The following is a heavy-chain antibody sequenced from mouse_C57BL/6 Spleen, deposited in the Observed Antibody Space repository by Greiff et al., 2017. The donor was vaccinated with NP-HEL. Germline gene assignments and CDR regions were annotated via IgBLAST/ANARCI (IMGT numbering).Heavy chain of an antibody. D-gene: IGHD1-1*01. CDR1: GYTFTSYW. CDR3: ARGVYYGSSYDYAMDY. J-gene: IGHJ4*01. CDR2: IDPSDSET. Sequence: VQLQQPGAELVRPGSSVKLSCKASGYTFTSYWMHWVKQRPIQGLEWIGNIDPSDSETHYNQKFKDKATLTVDKSSSTAYMQLSSLTSEDSAVYYCARGVYYGSSYDYAMDYWGQGTSVTVSS. V-gene: IGHV1-52*01.